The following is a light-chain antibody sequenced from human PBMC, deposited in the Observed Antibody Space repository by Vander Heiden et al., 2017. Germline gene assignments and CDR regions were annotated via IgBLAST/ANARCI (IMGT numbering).Light chain of an antibody. CDR2: AAS. CDR1: QSISSY. J-gene: IGKJ2*01. V-gene: IGKV1-39*01. Sequence: SVGDRVTITCRASQSISSYLNWYQQKPGKAPKLLIYAASSLQSGVPSRFSGSGSGTDFTLTISRLQPEDFATYYCQQSDSTPYTFGQGTKMEIK. CDR3: QQSDSTPYT.